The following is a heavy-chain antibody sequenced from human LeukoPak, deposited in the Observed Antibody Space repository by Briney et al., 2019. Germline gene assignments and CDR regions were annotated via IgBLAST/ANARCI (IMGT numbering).Heavy chain of an antibody. CDR3: ARSYDYGGILDAFDI. Sequence: SETLSLTCTVSGGSISSYYWSWIRQPPGKGLEWIGYIYYSGSTNYNPSLKSRVAISVDTSKNQFSLKLSSVTAADTAVYYCARSYDYGGILDAFDIWGQGTMVTVSS. J-gene: IGHJ3*02. CDR1: GGSISSYY. D-gene: IGHD4-23*01. CDR2: IYYSGST. V-gene: IGHV4-59*01.